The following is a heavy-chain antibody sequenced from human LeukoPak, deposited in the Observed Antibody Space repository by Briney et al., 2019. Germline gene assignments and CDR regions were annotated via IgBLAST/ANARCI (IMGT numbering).Heavy chain of an antibody. V-gene: IGHV4-39*07. CDR2: IYYSGST. Sequence: PSETLSLTCTVSGGSISSSSYYWGWIRQPPGKGLEWIGSIYYSGSTYYNPSLKSRVTISVDTSKNQFSLKLSSVTAADTAVYYCARSRHRITFGGVIVNPAFDIWGQGTMVTVSS. D-gene: IGHD3-16*02. CDR3: ARSRHRITFGGVIVNPAFDI. CDR1: GGSISSSSYY. J-gene: IGHJ3*02.